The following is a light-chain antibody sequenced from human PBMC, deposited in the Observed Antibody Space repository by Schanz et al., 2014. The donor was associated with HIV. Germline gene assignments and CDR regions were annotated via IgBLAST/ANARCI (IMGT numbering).Light chain of an antibody. CDR2: EVS. CDR3: ISYTRDTVL. J-gene: IGLJ2*01. Sequence: QSALTQPPSASGSPGQSVTISCTGTSTDIGGYNYVSWYQQHPGKAPKLMIYEVSERPSGVPDRFSGSKSGNTASLTISGLQPEDEADYYCISYTRDTVLFGGGTKLTVL. CDR1: STDIGGYNY. V-gene: IGLV2-8*01.